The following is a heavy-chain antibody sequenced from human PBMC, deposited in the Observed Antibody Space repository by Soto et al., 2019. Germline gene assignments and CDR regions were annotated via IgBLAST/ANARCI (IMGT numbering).Heavy chain of an antibody. CDR1: GGSINSHY. CDR3: ARHLPLIVVSDRYFDL. J-gene: IGHJ2*01. D-gene: IGHD3-22*01. V-gene: IGHV4-59*08. CDR2: IYYSGST. Sequence: QVQLQESGPGLVKPSETLSLTCTVSGGSINSHYWSWIRQPPGKGLQWIGYIYYSGSTDYNLSLKSRVTISVDTSRNQFSLKLSSVTAADTAVYYCARHLPLIVVSDRYFDLWGRGTLVTVFS.